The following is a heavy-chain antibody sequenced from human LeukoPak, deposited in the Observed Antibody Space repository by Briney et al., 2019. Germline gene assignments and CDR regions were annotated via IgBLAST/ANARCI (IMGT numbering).Heavy chain of an antibody. J-gene: IGHJ4*02. CDR1: CGSISNSSYY. CDR3: ARLVGATTCFDY. Sequence: SETLSLTSTVSCGSISNSSYYWRWIRQPPGKGLEGIGTIYYAGSTYYNPSLKSRVTISVDTSKNQFSLKLSSVTAADTAVYYCARLVGATTCFDYWGQGTLVTVSS. D-gene: IGHD1-26*01. CDR2: IYYAGST. V-gene: IGHV4-39*01.